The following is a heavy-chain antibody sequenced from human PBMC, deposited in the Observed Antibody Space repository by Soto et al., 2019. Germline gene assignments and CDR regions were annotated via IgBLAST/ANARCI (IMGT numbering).Heavy chain of an antibody. CDR1: GFTFSSYS. J-gene: IGHJ5*02. Sequence: GGSLRLSCAASGFTFSSYSMNWVRQAPGKGLEWVSYISSSSSTIYYADSVKGRFTISRDNAKNSLYLQMNSLRAEDTAVYYCARDPFSSGWSSGWFDPWGQGTLVTVSS. V-gene: IGHV3-48*01. D-gene: IGHD6-19*01. CDR3: ARDPFSSGWSSGWFDP. CDR2: ISSSSSTI.